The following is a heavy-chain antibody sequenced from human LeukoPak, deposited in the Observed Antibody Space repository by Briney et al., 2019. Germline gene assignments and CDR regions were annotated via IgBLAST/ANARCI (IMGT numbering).Heavy chain of an antibody. V-gene: IGHV1-24*01. CDR2: FDPEDGET. CDR3: ATGIAVAGPVANDAFDI. Sequence: ASVKVSCKVSGYTLTELSMHWVRQAPGKGLEWMGGFDPEDGETIYAQKFQGRVTMTEDTSTDTAYMELSGLRSEDTAVYYCATGIAVAGPVANDAFDIWGQGTMVTVSS. D-gene: IGHD6-19*01. CDR1: GYTLTELS. J-gene: IGHJ3*02.